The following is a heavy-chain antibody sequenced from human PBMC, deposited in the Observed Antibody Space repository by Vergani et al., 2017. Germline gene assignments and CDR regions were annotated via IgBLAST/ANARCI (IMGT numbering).Heavy chain of an antibody. Sequence: QVQLVQSGAEVKKPGASVKVSCKASGYTFTGYYMHWVRQAPGQGLEWMGWINPNSGGKNYAQKFQGRVTMTRDTSISTAYMELSRLRSDDTAVYYCASDELGYSSGWPGWGQGTLVTVSS. J-gene: IGHJ4*02. D-gene: IGHD6-19*01. CDR2: INPNSGGK. V-gene: IGHV1-2*02. CDR3: ASDELGYSSGWPG. CDR1: GYTFTGYY.